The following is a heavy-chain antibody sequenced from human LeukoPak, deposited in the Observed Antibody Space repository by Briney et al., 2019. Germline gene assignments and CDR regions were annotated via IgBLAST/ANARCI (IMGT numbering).Heavy chain of an antibody. CDR3: ARRGAVTFDF. CDR1: GFTFSGYA. J-gene: IGHJ4*02. D-gene: IGHD2-15*01. Sequence: GGPLRLSCAASGFTFSGYAMSWVRQAPGKGLEWVSAINTGGDGTFYADSVKGRFTISRDNSMNTQYLQMSSLRAEDTAVYYCARRGAVTFDFWGQGTLVTVSS. CDR2: INTGGDGT. V-gene: IGHV3-23*01.